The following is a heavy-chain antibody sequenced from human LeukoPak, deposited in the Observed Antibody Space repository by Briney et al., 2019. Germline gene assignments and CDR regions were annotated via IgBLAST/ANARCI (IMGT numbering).Heavy chain of an antibody. Sequence: SETLSLTCAVYGGSFSGYYWSWIRQPPGKGLEWIGEINHSGSTNYNPSLKSRVTISVDKSKNQFSLKLSSVTAADTAVYYCARDQGYYGSGSYYFRYYYGMDVWGKGTTVTVSS. V-gene: IGHV4-34*01. J-gene: IGHJ6*04. CDR1: GGSFSGYY. D-gene: IGHD3-10*01. CDR2: INHSGST. CDR3: ARDQGYYGSGSYYFRYYYGMDV.